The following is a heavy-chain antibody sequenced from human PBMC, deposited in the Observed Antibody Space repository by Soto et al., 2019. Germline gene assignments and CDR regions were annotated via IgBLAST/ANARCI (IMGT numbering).Heavy chain of an antibody. CDR1: GGTFRSYA. J-gene: IGHJ6*02. V-gene: IGHV1-69*01. D-gene: IGHD5-12*01. CDR2: IIPIFGTA. Sequence: QVQLVQSGAEVKKPGSSVKVSCKASGGTFRSYAISWVRQAPGQGLEWMGGIIPIFGTANYAQKFQGRVTITADESTSTAYMELSSLRSEDTAVYYCARDREMATITYYYYGMDVWGQGTTVTVSS. CDR3: ARDREMATITYYYYGMDV.